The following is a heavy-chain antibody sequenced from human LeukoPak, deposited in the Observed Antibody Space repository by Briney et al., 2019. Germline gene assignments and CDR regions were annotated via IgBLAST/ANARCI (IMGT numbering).Heavy chain of an antibody. J-gene: IGHJ4*02. CDR1: GFTFGSYS. Sequence: GGSLRLSCAASGFTFGSYSMNWVRQAPGEGLEWVSSISSSSSYIYYADSVKGRFTISRDNAKNSLYLQMNSLRAEDTAVYYCARDLALGFDYWGQGTLVTVSS. CDR2: ISSSSSYI. D-gene: IGHD6-6*01. CDR3: ARDLALGFDY. V-gene: IGHV3-21*01.